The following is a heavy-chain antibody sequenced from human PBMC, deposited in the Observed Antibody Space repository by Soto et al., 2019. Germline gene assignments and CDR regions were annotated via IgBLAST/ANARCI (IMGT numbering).Heavy chain of an antibody. J-gene: IGHJ4*02. CDR2: IIPIFGTA. Sequence: QVQLVQSGAEVKKPGSSVKVSCKASGGTFSSYAISWVRQAPGQGLEWMGGIIPIFGTANYALKFQGSVTITAHKSTSPDYMELSSLMSEDTAVYYCALTTTKHFGVVTDIPFDYWGQGTLVTVSS. CDR1: GGTFSSYA. V-gene: IGHV1-69*06. CDR3: ALTTTKHFGVVTDIPFDY. D-gene: IGHD2-21*02.